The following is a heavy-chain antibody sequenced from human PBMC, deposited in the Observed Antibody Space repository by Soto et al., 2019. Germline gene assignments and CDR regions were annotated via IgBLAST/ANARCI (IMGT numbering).Heavy chain of an antibody. CDR2: INHSGST. V-gene: IGHV4-34*01. CDR3: ARGVKCFGGGSCYSRFSGGNWFDP. CDR1: GGSFSVYY. Sequence: PPEPLSLTCAVYGGSFSVYYWSWIRQPPGKGLEWIGEINHSGSTNYNPSLKSRVTISVDTSKNQFSLKLSSVTAADTAVYYCARGVKCFGGGSCYSRFSGGNWFDPWGQGTLVTVSS. J-gene: IGHJ5*02. D-gene: IGHD2-15*01.